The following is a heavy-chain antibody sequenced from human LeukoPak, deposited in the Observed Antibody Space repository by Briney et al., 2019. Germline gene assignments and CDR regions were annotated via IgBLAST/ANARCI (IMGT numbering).Heavy chain of an antibody. J-gene: IGHJ3*02. D-gene: IGHD3-10*01. V-gene: IGHV1-18*01. CDR2: ISAYNGNT. CDR3: ARLWFGELLSELGSNAFDI. Sequence: ASVKVSCKASGYTFTSYGISWVRQAPGQGLEWMGWISAYNGNTNYAQKLQGGVTMTTDISTSTAYMELRSLRSDDTAVYYCARLWFGELLSELGSNAFDIWGQGTMVTVSS. CDR1: GYTFTSYG.